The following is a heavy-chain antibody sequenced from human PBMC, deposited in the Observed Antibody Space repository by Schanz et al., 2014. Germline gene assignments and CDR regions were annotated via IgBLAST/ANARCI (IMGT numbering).Heavy chain of an antibody. V-gene: IGHV1-2*06. CDR1: FSPFPPPY. J-gene: IGHJ5*02. Sequence: QVQVIQSGPEVKKPGASVTFSCKAPFSPFPPPYLHWVRHSPLQGLEWMGRISPSSGGTNYAQNFQGRVTMTKDTSINTVYMELSTLTSDDTAVYYCARESVSRTRLFDPWGQGTLVTVSS. CDR2: ISPSSGGT. CDR3: ARESVSRTRLFDP. D-gene: IGHD3-3*01.